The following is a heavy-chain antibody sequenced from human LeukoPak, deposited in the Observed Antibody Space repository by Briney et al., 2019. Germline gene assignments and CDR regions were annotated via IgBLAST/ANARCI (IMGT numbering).Heavy chain of an antibody. CDR3: AKAPYSSMSFWHPTYYFDY. Sequence: QPGGSLRLSCAASGFFFSSYGMHWVRQAPGKGLEWVSAISGSGGSTYYADSVKGRFTISRDNSKNTLYLQMNSPRAEDTAVYYCAKAPYSSMSFWHPTYYFDYWGQGTLVTVSS. CDR1: GFFFSSYG. V-gene: IGHV3-23*01. CDR2: ISGSGGST. J-gene: IGHJ4*02. D-gene: IGHD6-13*01.